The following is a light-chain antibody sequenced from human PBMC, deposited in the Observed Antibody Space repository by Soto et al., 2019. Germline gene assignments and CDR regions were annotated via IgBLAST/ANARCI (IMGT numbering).Light chain of an antibody. CDR1: SFNIGAGY. V-gene: IGLV1-51*01. Sequence: QSVLTQPPSVSGAPGRRVTISCTGNSFNIGAGYDVHWYQQLPGTAPKLLIYDNNKRPSGIPDRFSGSKSGTSATLGITGLQTGDEADYYCGTWDSSLSAGVFGTGTKVTVL. J-gene: IGLJ1*01. CDR2: DNN. CDR3: GTWDSSLSAGV.